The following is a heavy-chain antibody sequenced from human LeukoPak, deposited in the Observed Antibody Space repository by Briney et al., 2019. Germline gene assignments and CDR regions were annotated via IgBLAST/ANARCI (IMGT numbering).Heavy chain of an antibody. CDR2: VLRSGST. V-gene: IGHV4-4*02. CDR1: GGSISSDYW. CDR3: ATYYDTSGYRFDY. J-gene: IGHJ4*02. Sequence: SETLSLTCAVSGGSISSDYWWSWIRQPPGKGLEWIGEVLRSGSTNYNPSLKSRVTMSIDKSKNQFSLKVNSVTAADTAVYYCATYYDTSGYRFDYWGQGTLVTVSS. D-gene: IGHD3-22*01.